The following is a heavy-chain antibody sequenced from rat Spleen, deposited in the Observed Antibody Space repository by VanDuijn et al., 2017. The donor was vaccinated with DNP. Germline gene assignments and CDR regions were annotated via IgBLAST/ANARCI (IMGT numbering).Heavy chain of an antibody. D-gene: IGHD1-1*01. V-gene: IGHV5-31*01. J-gene: IGHJ2*01. Sequence: EVQLVESGGDLVQPGRSLKLSCVASGFTFSYYWMAWIRQVPGKGLEWIASITGGSGTTSYSDAVKGRFMISRDNAESTLYLQMDSLRSEDTATYYCATETNYYSGDVGYFDYWGQGVMVTVSS. CDR1: GFTFSYYW. CDR3: ATETNYYSGDVGYFDY. CDR2: ITGGSGTT.